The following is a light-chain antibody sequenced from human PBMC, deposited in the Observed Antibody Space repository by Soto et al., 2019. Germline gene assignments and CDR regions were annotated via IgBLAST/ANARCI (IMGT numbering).Light chain of an antibody. CDR3: QQDGSSQT. CDR2: GAS. V-gene: IGKV3-20*01. J-gene: IGKJ1*01. CDR1: QSVSSSY. Sequence: EIVLTQSPGTLSLSPGERATLSCRASQSVSSSYLAWYQQKPGQAPRLLIYGASSRATGIPDRFSGSGSGTDFTLTISRLEPEDLAVYYCQQDGSSQTFGQGTKGEIK.